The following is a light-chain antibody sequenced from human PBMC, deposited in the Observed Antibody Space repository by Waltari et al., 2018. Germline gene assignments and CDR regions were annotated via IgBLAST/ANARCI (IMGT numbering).Light chain of an antibody. V-gene: IGKV4-1*01. J-gene: IGKJ1*01. Sequence: DIVMTQSPDSMAVSLGERATINCKSSQSVLYNSNNKNHLAWYQQKPGHPPKLLICWASTRESGVPDRFSGSGSGTDFTLTITSLQAEDVAVYYCQQHYSSPPTFGQGTKVEIK. CDR2: WAS. CDR1: QSVLYNSNNKNH. CDR3: QQHYSSPPT.